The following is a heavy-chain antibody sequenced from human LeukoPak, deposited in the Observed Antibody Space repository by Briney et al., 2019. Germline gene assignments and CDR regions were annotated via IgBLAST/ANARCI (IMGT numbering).Heavy chain of an antibody. J-gene: IGHJ3*02. V-gene: IGHV1-8*01. CDR3: ARGLAEWEQNDAFDI. D-gene: IGHD1-26*01. CDR2: MNPNSGNT. Sequence: ASVKVSCKASGYTFTSFDINWVRQATGQGLEWMGWMNPNSGNTGYAQNFQGRVTITRNSSISTAYMEVSRLRSEDTAVYYCARGLAEWEQNDAFDIWGQGTMVTVSS. CDR1: GYTFTSFD.